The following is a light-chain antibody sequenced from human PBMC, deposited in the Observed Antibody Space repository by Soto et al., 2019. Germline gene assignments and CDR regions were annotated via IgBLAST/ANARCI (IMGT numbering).Light chain of an antibody. J-gene: IGKJ1*01. Sequence: EIVLTQSPATLSLSPGEGATLSCRASQSVSSTFLAWYQHKPGRPPRLLIYAASSRATDIPDRFSGGGSGTDFTLTIIRLEPEDFAVYYCQQYGSSPWTFGQGTKVEIK. CDR2: AAS. V-gene: IGKV3-20*01. CDR3: QQYGSSPWT. CDR1: QSVSSTF.